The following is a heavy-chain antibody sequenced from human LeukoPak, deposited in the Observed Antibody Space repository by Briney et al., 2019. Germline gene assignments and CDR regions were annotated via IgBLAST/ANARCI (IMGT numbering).Heavy chain of an antibody. Sequence: GSSVKVSCKASGGTFSSYAISWVRQAPGQGLEWMGGIIPIFGTANYAQKFQGRVTITTDESTSTAYMELSSLRSEDTAVYYCASSPSSSSREAFDNWGQGTMVTVSS. D-gene: IGHD6-6*01. V-gene: IGHV1-69*05. J-gene: IGHJ3*02. CDR2: IIPIFGTA. CDR3: ASSPSSSSREAFDN. CDR1: GGTFSSYA.